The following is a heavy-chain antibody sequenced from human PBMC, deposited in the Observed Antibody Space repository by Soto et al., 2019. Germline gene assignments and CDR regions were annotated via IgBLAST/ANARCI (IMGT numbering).Heavy chain of an antibody. CDR1: VDSVSSNSAA. CDR2: TYYRSKWYN. J-gene: IGHJ6*02. V-gene: IGHV6-1*01. CDR3: ARVGYCSSTSCYGGHYYYYGMDV. D-gene: IGHD2-2*01. Sequence: SQTLSLTCAISVDSVSSNSAAWNWIRQSPSRGLEWLGRTYYRSKWYNDYAVSVKSRITINPDTSKNQFSLQLNSVTPEDTAVYYCARVGYCSSTSCYGGHYYYYGMDVWGQGTTVTVSS.